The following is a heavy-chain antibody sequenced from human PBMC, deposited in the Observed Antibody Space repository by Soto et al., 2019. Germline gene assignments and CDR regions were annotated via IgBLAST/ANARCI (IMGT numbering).Heavy chain of an antibody. Sequence: QVQLVQSGAEVKKPGASVKVSCKASGYTFTGYYMHWVRQAPGQGLEGMGWTNPNSGGTNYAQKFQGWVTMTRDTSISTAYMELSRLRSDDTAVYYCARGYYDSSGYSREAFYIWGQGTMVTVSS. J-gene: IGHJ3*02. V-gene: IGHV1-2*04. CDR3: ARGYYDSSGYSREAFYI. CDR1: GYTFTGYY. D-gene: IGHD3-22*01. CDR2: TNPNSGGT.